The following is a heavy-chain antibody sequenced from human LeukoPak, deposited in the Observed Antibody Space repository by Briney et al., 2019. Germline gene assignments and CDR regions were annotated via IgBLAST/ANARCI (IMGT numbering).Heavy chain of an antibody. CDR1: GGTFSSYA. CDR2: IIPILGIA. J-gene: IGHJ6*02. V-gene: IGHV1-69*04. CDR3: ARDSDSGGYNYYYYGMDV. Sequence: SVKVSCKASGGTFSSYAISWVRQAPGQGLEWMGRIIPILGIANYAEKFQGRVTITADKSTSTAYMELSSLRSEDTAVYYCARDSDSGGYNYYYYGMDVWGQGTTVTVSS. D-gene: IGHD3-22*01.